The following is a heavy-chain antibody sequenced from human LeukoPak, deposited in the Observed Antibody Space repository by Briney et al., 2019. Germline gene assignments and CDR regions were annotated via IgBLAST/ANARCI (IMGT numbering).Heavy chain of an antibody. CDR3: AKDSGYYYYYMDV. Sequence: GGSLRLSCAASGFTFSSYGMHWVRQAPGKGLEWVAFIRYDGSNKYYADSMKGRFTISRDNSKNTLYLQMNSLRAEDTAVYYCAKDSGYYYYYMDVWGKGTTVTVSS. J-gene: IGHJ6*03. D-gene: IGHD6-25*01. V-gene: IGHV3-30*02. CDR2: IRYDGSNK. CDR1: GFTFSSYG.